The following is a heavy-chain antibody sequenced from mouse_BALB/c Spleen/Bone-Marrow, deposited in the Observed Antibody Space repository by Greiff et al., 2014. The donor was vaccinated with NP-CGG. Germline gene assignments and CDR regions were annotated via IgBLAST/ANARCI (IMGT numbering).Heavy chain of an antibody. V-gene: IGHV14-4*02. D-gene: IGHD2-4*01. Sequence: VQLQQPGAELVRSGASVKLSCTASGFNIKDYYMYWVKQRPEQGLEWIGWIDPENGDTEYAPKFQGEATMTADTSSNTAYLQLSSLTSEDTAVYYCNARGDYDFDYFDYWGQGTTLTVSS. CDR3: NARGDYDFDYFDY. J-gene: IGHJ2*01. CDR2: IDPENGDT. CDR1: GFNIKDYY.